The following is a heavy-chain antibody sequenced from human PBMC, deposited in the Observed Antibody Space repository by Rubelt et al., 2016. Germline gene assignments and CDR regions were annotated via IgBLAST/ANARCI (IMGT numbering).Heavy chain of an antibody. V-gene: IGHV4-34*01. CDR3: ARELWYYYLTFDY. Sequence: QVQLQQWGAGLLKPSETLSLTCAVYGGSFSGYYWSWIRQPPGKGLEWIGSIYYSGSTYYNPSLKSRVTISVDTAKHQVSRKLSCVTAADTAVYYCARELWYYYLTFDYWGQGTLVTVSS. J-gene: IGHJ4*02. CDR1: GGSFSGYY. CDR2: IYYSGST. D-gene: IGHD3-10*01.